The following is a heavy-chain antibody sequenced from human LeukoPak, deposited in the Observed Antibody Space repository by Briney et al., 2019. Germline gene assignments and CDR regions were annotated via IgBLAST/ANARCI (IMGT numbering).Heavy chain of an antibody. Sequence: SETLSLTCTVSGGSISSYYWSWIRQPPGKGLEWIGHIYYSGSTNYNPSLKSRVTISVDTSKNQFSLKLSSVTAADTAVYYCARDRFLEWSGDDAFDIWGQGTIVTVSS. D-gene: IGHD3-3*01. J-gene: IGHJ3*02. CDR2: IYYSGST. CDR1: GGSISSYY. CDR3: ARDRFLEWSGDDAFDI. V-gene: IGHV4-59*01.